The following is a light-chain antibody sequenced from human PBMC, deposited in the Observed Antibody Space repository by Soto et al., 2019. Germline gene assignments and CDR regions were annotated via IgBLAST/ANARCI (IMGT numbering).Light chain of an antibody. CDR1: QSVGTW. Sequence: DIQLTQSPSSLAASVGDRVTITCRASQSVGTWLGWYQQKPDRAPKSLIYAASKLQNGVPSRFNGSVSGTDFTLTIDSLQPEDLGTYYCQRYNEYPLTFGGGTKVEI. CDR2: AAS. CDR3: QRYNEYPLT. J-gene: IGKJ4*01. V-gene: IGKV1D-16*01.